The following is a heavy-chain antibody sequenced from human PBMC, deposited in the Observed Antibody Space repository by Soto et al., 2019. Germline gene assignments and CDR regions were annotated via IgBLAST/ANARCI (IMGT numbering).Heavy chain of an antibody. CDR3: ARSCSSTSCYVPGVDY. D-gene: IGHD2-2*01. Sequence: ASVKVSCKASGYTFTSYGISWVRQAPGQGLEWMGWISAYNGNTNYAQKLQGRVTMTTDTSTSTAYMELRSLRSDDTAVYYCARSCSSTSCYVPGVDYWGQGTLVTVSS. V-gene: IGHV1-18*01. CDR2: ISAYNGNT. J-gene: IGHJ4*02. CDR1: GYTFTSYG.